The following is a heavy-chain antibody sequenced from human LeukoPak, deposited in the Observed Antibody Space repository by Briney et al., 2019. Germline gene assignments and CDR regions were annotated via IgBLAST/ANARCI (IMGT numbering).Heavy chain of an antibody. J-gene: IGHJ4*02. V-gene: IGHV4-34*01. D-gene: IGHD1-14*01. CDR3: ARGLPTGYFDY. CDR1: GGSFSGYY. Sequence: SETLSLTCAVYGGSFSGYYWSWIRQPPGKGLEWIGEINHSGSTNYNPSLKSRVTISVDMSKNQFSLKLSSVTAADTAVYYCARGLPTGYFDYWGQGTLVTVSS. CDR2: INHSGST.